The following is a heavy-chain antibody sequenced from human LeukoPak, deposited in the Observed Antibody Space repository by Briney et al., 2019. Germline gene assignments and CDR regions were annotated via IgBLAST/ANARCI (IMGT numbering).Heavy chain of an antibody. CDR3: AKGPSLSYSSVYLFDY. CDR2: ISWNSGSI. Sequence: LGGSLRLSCAASGFTFDDYAMHWVRQAPGKGLEWVSGISWNSGSIGYADSVKGRFTISRDNAKNSLYLQMNSLRAEDTALYYCAKGPSLSYSSVYLFDYWGQGTLVTVSS. J-gene: IGHJ4*02. D-gene: IGHD6-19*01. V-gene: IGHV3-9*01. CDR1: GFTFDDYA.